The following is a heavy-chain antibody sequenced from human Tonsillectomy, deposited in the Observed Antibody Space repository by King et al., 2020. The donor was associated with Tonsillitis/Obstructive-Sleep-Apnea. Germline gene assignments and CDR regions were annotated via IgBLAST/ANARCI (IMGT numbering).Heavy chain of an antibody. Sequence: VQLVESGGGLVQSGRSLRLSCAASGFTFDDYAMHWVRQAPGKGLEWVSGISFNSDNIGYADSVKGRFTISRDNAKNSLYLQMNSLRGEDTALYYCTKGITIFGGADYFDYWGQGTLVSVSS. J-gene: IGHJ4*02. D-gene: IGHD3-3*01. CDR1: GFTFDDYA. CDR2: ISFNSDNI. CDR3: TKGITIFGGADYFDY. V-gene: IGHV3-9*01.